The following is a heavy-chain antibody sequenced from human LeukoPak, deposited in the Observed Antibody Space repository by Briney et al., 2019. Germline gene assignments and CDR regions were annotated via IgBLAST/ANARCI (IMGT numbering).Heavy chain of an antibody. V-gene: IGHV4-34*01. CDR2: INHSGST. D-gene: IGHD2-21*02. CDR3: ARGPRRHIVVVTARGYYFDY. J-gene: IGHJ4*02. Sequence: SETLSLTCAAYGGSFSGYYWNWIRQPPGKGLEWIGEINHSGSTNYNPSLKSRVTISVDTSKNQLSLKLSSVTAADTAVYYCARGPRRHIVVVTARGYYFDYWGQGTLVTVSS. CDR1: GGSFSGYY.